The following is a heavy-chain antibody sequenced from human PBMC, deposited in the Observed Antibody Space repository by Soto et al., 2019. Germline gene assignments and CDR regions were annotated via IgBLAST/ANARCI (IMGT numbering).Heavy chain of an antibody. CDR1: GYTFTTYY. CDR3: ARVTYDTTGYYAF. CDR2: IDPTHGST. Sequence: ASVKVSCKAAGYTFTTYYMHWVRQAPGQGLEWMGVIDPTHGSTTYAQKFQGRVTMTSDTSTNTVYMELSSLKSEDTAVYYCARVTYDTTGYYAFCGQGTLVTVYS. J-gene: IGHJ4*02. D-gene: IGHD3-22*01. V-gene: IGHV1-46*01.